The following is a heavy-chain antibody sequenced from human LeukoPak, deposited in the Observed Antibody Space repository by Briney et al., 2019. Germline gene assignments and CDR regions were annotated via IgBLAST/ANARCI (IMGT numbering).Heavy chain of an antibody. Sequence: GGSLRLSCAASGFTFSSYAMSWVRQAPGKGLEWVSAISGSGGSTYYADSVKGRFTISRDNSKNTLYLQMNSLRAEDTAVYYCAKAMDYSSGGYYFDYWGQGTLVTVSS. CDR2: ISGSGGST. CDR3: AKAMDYSSGGYYFDY. D-gene: IGHD6-19*01. J-gene: IGHJ4*02. V-gene: IGHV3-23*01. CDR1: GFTFSSYA.